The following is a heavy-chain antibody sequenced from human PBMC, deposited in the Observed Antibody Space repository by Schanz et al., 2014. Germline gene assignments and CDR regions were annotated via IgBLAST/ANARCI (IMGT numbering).Heavy chain of an antibody. CDR2: ISGGGGST. CDR1: GLTFSNHA. CDR3: AKDVGCSSTNCHDVVVPELPFES. D-gene: IGHD2-2*01. V-gene: IGHV3-23*04. J-gene: IGHJ4*02. Sequence: EVQLVESGGGLVQPGGSLRLSCAASGLTFSNHAMSWVRQAPGKGLEWVSSISGGGGSTRYGDSLRGRFYISRDNSKNTLYLQMSSLRGDDTAVYYCAKDVGCSSTNCHDVVVPELPFESWGQGTLVTVSS.